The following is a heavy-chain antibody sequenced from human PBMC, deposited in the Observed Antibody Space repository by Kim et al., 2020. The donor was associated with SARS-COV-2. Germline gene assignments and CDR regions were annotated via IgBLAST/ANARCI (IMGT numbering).Heavy chain of an antibody. J-gene: IGHJ4*02. V-gene: IGHV1-2*02. CDR3: ARDQAYYDYIWGS. D-gene: IGHD3-16*01. Sequence: NYAQKFQGRVTMTRDTSISTAYMELSRLRSDDTAVYYCARDQAYYDYIWGSWGQGTLVTVSS.